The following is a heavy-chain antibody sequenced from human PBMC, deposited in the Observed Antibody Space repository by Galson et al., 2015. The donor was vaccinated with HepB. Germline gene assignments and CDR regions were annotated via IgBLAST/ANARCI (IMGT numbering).Heavy chain of an antibody. J-gene: IGHJ4*02. CDR3: AKDSVVIRGYFDY. CDR2: ISRSGGAT. V-gene: IGHV3-23*01. D-gene: IGHD3-22*01. Sequence: SLRLSCAASGFTFSSYAMSWVRQTPGKGLECVSAISRSGGATFYADSVKGRFTISRDNPKNTLYLQMNSLSAEDTAVYYCAKDSVVIRGYFDYWGQGTLVTVSS. CDR1: GFTFSSYA.